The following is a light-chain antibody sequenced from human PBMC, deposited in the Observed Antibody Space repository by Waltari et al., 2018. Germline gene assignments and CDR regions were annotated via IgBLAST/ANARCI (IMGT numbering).Light chain of an antibody. V-gene: IGKV1-5*03. J-gene: IGKJ5*01. CDR2: KAS. CDR3: QQYYTFSVT. Sequence: DIQMTQSPSTLSASVGDRVTITCRASQSINIWLAWYQHKPGKAPKLLMDKASNLASGVPSRFSGSGSGTEFTLTINSLQPDDFATYYCQQYYTFSVTFGQGTRLDIK. CDR1: QSINIW.